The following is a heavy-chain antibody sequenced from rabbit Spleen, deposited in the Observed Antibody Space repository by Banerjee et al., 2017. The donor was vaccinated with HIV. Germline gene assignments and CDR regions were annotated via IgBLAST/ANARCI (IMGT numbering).Heavy chain of an antibody. J-gene: IGHJ3*01. Sequence: QSLEESGGDLVKPGASLTLTCTASGFDLSNYYYIYWVRQAPGKGLEWIGCIYTGGSGGIYYASWARGRLTISKTSSTTVTLQMTSLTAADTATYFCARDLPDIVGWNFGFWGPGTLVTVS. V-gene: IGHV1S40*01. D-gene: IGHD1-1*01. CDR3: ARDLPDIVGWNFGF. CDR1: GFDLSNYYY. CDR2: IYTGGSGGI.